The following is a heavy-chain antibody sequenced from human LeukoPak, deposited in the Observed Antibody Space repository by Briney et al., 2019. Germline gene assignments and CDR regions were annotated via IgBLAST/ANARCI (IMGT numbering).Heavy chain of an antibody. J-gene: IGHJ4*02. D-gene: IGHD5-24*01. CDR2: ISYDRRNQ. Sequence: GGSLRLSCAASGFTFSSYPMNWVRQAPGKGLEWVAIISYDRRNQHYADSVKGRFTIARDDSENTLYLQMNSLRAEDTAVYYCARDFGMATITAFDYWGQGTLVTVSS. CDR1: GFTFSSYP. V-gene: IGHV3-30*04. CDR3: ARDFGMATITAFDY.